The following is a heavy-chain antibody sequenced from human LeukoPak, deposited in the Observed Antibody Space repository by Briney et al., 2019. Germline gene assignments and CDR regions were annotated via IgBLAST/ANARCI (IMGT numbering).Heavy chain of an antibody. D-gene: IGHD3-22*01. J-gene: IGHJ4*02. Sequence: SGPTLFNPPQTLTLTCTFSGFSLSTRGGAVGWIRQPPGKALEWLSLNYWNDDKRYSPSLKSRLTITKDTSKYRVVITMTNMDPVDTATYYCAHSLYDSSGYYYFDYWGQGTLVTVSS. CDR2: NYWNDDK. V-gene: IGHV2-5*01. CDR3: AHSLYDSSGYYYFDY. CDR1: GFSLSTRGGA.